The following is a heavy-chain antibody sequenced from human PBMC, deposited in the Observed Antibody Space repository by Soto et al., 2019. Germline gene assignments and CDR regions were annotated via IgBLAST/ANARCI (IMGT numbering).Heavy chain of an antibody. CDR3: AKDSRVGYCSSTGCPRTFDP. V-gene: IGHV3-23*01. CDR1: GFTFSSYA. J-gene: IGHJ5*02. D-gene: IGHD2-2*01. Sequence: GGSLRLSCAASGFTFSSYAMSWVRQAPGKGLEWVSAISGSGGSTYYADSVKGRFTISRDNSKNTLYLQMNSLRAEDTAVYYCAKDSRVGYCSSTGCPRTFDPWGQGTLVTVSS. CDR2: ISGSGGST.